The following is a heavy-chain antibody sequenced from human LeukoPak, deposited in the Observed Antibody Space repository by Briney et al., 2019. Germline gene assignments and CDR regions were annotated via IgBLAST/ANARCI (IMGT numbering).Heavy chain of an antibody. V-gene: IGHV3-23*01. CDR2: TTGSGDKL. D-gene: IGHD2-2*01. J-gene: IGHJ4*02. Sequence: PGGSLRVCCTASGFTFRSYALSWVRQAPGKGLEWVSATTGSGDKLFYADSVKGRFTISRDNSKNTLYLQMNSLRAEDTAVYYCANTQLALDYWGQGTLVTVSS. CDR1: GFTFRSYA. CDR3: ANTQLALDY.